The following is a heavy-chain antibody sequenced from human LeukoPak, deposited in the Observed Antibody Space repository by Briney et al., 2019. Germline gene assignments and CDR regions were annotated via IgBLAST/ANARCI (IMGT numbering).Heavy chain of an antibody. CDR2: INPNSGGT. J-gene: IGHJ3*02. D-gene: IGHD3-16*01. CDR3: ARAVYPRDAFDI. V-gene: IGHV1-2*02. Sequence: GASVKVSRKASGYTFTGYYMHWVRQAPGQGLEWMGWINPNSGGTNYAQKFQGRVTMTRDTSISTAYMELSRLRSDDTAVYYCARAVYPRDAFDIWGQGIMVTVSS. CDR1: GYTFTGYY.